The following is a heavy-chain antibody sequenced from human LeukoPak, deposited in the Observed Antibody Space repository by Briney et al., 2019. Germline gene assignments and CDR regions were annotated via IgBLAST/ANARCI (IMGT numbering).Heavy chain of an antibody. V-gene: IGHV3-23*01. CDR2: ISGSGGST. CDR1: GFTFSSYA. J-gene: IGHJ6*02. Sequence: AGGSLRLSCAASGFTFSSYAMSWVRQAPGKGLEWVSAISGSGGSTYYADSVKGRFTISRDNSKNTLYLQMSSLRAEDTAVYYCAKPISSGWSLGYYYYGMDVWGQGTTVTVSS. CDR3: AKPISSGWSLGYYYYGMDV. D-gene: IGHD6-19*01.